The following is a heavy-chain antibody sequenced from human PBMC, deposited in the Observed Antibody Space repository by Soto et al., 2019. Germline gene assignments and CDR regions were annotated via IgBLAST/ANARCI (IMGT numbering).Heavy chain of an antibody. CDR3: ARGGWKLFDY. CDR2: IYYSGST. D-gene: IGHD6-19*01. V-gene: IGHV4-59*01. J-gene: IGHJ4*02. Sequence: SATLSLTCTVSGGSISSYYWSWIRQPPGKGLEWIGYIYYSGSTNYNPSLKSRVTISVDTSKNQFSLKLSSVTAADTAVYYCARGGWKLFDYWGQGTLVTVSS. CDR1: GGSISSYY.